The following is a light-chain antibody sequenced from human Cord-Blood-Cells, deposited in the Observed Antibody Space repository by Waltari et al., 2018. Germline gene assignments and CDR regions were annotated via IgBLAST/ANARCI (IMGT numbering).Light chain of an antibody. CDR3: QQYNSYSPT. CDR2: KAS. Sequence: DIQVTQSPFTLSASVGDRVTLTCRASQSISSWLAWYQQKPGKAPKLLIYKASSLERGVPSRFSGSGSGTEFTLTISSLQPDDFATYYCQQYNSYSPTFGQGTKVEIK. CDR1: QSISSW. J-gene: IGKJ1*01. V-gene: IGKV1-5*03.